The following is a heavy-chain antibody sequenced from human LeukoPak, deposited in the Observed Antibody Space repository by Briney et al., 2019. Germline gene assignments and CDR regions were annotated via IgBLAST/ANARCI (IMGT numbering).Heavy chain of an antibody. Sequence: PGGSLRLSCAASGFTFSSYAMSWVRQAPGKGLEWVSAISGSGGSTYYADSVKGRFTISRDNAKNSLFLQMNSLRAEDTAMYYCARASGSYYGSGSYYNNNDYWGQGTLVTVSS. V-gene: IGHV3-23*01. CDR1: GFTFSSYA. CDR2: ISGSGGST. D-gene: IGHD3-10*01. CDR3: ARASGSYYGSGSYYNNNDY. J-gene: IGHJ4*02.